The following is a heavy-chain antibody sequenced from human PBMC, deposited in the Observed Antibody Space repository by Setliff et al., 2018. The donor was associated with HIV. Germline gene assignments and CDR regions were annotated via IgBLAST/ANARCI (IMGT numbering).Heavy chain of an antibody. V-gene: IGHV4-39*01. D-gene: IGHD6-13*01. J-gene: IGHJ5*02. CDR1: GGSISSGIQY. Sequence: SETLSLTCNVSGGSISSGIQYWGWVRQSPGKGLEWIGTISYSGNAYYNPSLKSRVTISVDTSKSQFSLNVKSMTAADTAIYYCARRGSSWYSHWFDPWGQGTLVTLL. CDR3: ARRGSSWYSHWFDP. CDR2: ISYSGNA.